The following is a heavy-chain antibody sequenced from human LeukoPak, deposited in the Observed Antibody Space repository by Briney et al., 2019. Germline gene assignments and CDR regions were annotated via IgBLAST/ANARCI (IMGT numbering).Heavy chain of an antibody. CDR2: IYYSGST. J-gene: IGHJ5*02. D-gene: IGHD4-23*01. V-gene: IGHV4-31*03. CDR3: ARSPPNYGGNSGWFDP. CDR1: GGSISSGGYY. Sequence: SETLSLTCTVSGGSISSGGYYWSWIRQHPGKGLEWIGYIYYSGSTYYNPSLKSRVTISVDTSKNQFSLKLSSVTAADTAVYYCARSPPNYGGNSGWFDPWGQGTLVTVSS.